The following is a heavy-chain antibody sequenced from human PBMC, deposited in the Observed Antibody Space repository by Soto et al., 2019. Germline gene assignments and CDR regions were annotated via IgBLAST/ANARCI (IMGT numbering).Heavy chain of an antibody. V-gene: IGHV2-5*02. CDR2: IYWDDDK. D-gene: IGHD1-26*01. CDR3: RRRSNSRDAFDI. CDR1: GFSLSTSGVG. J-gene: IGHJ3*02. Sequence: QITLKESGPTLVKPTQTLTLTCTFSGFSLSTSGVGVGWIRQPPGKALEWLSLIYWDDDKRYSTSLTSRLTITKDDSKNQVVLTMTNMDPVDTATYYWRRRSNSRDAFDIWGQGTMVTVSS.